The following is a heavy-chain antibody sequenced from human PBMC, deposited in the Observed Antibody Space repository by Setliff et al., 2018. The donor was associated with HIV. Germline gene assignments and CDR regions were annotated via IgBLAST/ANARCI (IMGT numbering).Heavy chain of an antibody. J-gene: IGHJ4*02. D-gene: IGHD3-22*01. V-gene: IGHV4-39*01. Sequence: SETLSLTCTVSGGSISSRSYYWGWIRQPPGKGLEWIGSIYYSGSTYYNPSLKSRVTISVDTSKNQFSLKLSSVTAADTAVYYCARHMLYDSSGYTHAYFYYWGQGPLVTVSS. CDR1: GGSISSRSYY. CDR3: ARHMLYDSSGYTHAYFYY. CDR2: IYYSGST.